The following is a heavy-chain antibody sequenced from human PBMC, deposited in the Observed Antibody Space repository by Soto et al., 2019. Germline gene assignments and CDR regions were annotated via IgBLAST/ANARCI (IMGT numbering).Heavy chain of an antibody. CDR1: GFKFSNYA. Sequence: GGSLRLSCAASGFKFSNYAMSRGRQSPGKGLEWVSLISATGGGTYYADSVKGRFNISRDNSHNTLYLQVHSLTAEDTAVYYCAKDRRAGGNSAFYFDFWGQGAQVTVSS. D-gene: IGHD3-16*01. J-gene: IGHJ4*02. CDR2: ISATGGGT. V-gene: IGHV3-23*01. CDR3: AKDRRAGGNSAFYFDF.